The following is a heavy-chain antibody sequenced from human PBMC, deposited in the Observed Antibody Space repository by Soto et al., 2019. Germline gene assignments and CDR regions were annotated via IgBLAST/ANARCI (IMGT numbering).Heavy chain of an antibody. CDR2: ISGNGGRT. V-gene: IGHV3-23*01. Sequence: EVQLLESGGGLVQPGGSLRLSCAASGFIFSSYAMNWVRQAPGKGLEWVSVISGNGGRTDYADSVKGRFTISRDNFKNTLYLQMNSLRVEDTAVYYCAKDNRWLVPTYFDYWGQGTLVTVSS. D-gene: IGHD6-19*01. CDR1: GFIFSSYA. CDR3: AKDNRWLVPTYFDY. J-gene: IGHJ4*02.